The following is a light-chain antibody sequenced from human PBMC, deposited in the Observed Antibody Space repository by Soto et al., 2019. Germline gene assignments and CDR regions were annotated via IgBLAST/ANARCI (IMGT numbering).Light chain of an antibody. V-gene: IGKV1-17*01. CDR2: AAS. Sequence: DIQMTQSPSSLSASVGDRVTITCRASQGIRTGLGWYQQKPGKAPKRLIYAASSLQSGVPSRFSGSGAGTEFTPTISSLEPEDFATYYCLPHNTDPFTFGQGTKLEIK. J-gene: IGKJ2*01. CDR1: QGIRTG. CDR3: LPHNTDPFT.